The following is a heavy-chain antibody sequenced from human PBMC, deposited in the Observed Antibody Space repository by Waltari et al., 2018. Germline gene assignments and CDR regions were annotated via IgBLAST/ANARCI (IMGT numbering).Heavy chain of an antibody. CDR3: AKDYNNYYDSSGYSVYYYGMDV. Sequence: EVQLVESGGGLVQPGGSLRLSCAASGFNFSSYAMSWVRQAPGKGREWVSAISGSGGSTYYADSVKGRFTISRDNSKNTLYLQMNSLRAEDTAVYYCAKDYNNYYDSSGYSVYYYGMDVWGQGTTVTVSS. V-gene: IGHV3-23*04. J-gene: IGHJ6*02. CDR2: ISGSGGST. CDR1: GFNFSSYA. D-gene: IGHD3-22*01.